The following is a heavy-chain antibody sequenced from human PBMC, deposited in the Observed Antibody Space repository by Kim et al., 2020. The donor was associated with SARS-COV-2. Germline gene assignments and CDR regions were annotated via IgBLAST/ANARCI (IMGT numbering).Heavy chain of an antibody. V-gene: IGHV3-30*04. J-gene: IGHJ4*01. CDR3: ARALFDRLGIYYFDY. D-gene: IGHD6-25*01. CDR1: GFTFSSYA. CDR2: ISYDGSNK. Sequence: GGSLRLSCAASGFTFSSYAMHWVRQAPGKGLEWVAVISYDGSNKYYADSVKGRFTISRDNSKNTLYLQMNSLRAEDTAVYYCARALFDRLGIYYFDYWG.